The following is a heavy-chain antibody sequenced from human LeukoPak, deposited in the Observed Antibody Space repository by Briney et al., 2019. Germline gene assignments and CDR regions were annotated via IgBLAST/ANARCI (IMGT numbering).Heavy chain of an antibody. D-gene: IGHD3-3*01. Sequence: GGSLRLFCAASGFTVSSNYMSWVRQAPGKGLEWVSVIYSGGSTYYADSVKGRFTISRDNSKNTLYLQMNSLRAEDTAVYYCARTATIFGVVTADYWGQGTLVTVSS. J-gene: IGHJ4*02. CDR1: GFTVSSNY. V-gene: IGHV3-66*02. CDR3: ARTATIFGVVTADY. CDR2: IYSGGST.